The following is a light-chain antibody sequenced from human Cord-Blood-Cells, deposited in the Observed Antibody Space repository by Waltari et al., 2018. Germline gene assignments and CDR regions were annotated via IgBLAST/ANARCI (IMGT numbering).Light chain of an antibody. J-gene: IGLJ3*02. V-gene: IGLV2-14*01. CDR1: SSDVGGYTY. CDR3: SSYTSSSTWV. Sequence: QSALTQPASVSGSPGQSLTISCTGTSSDVGGYTYVSWYQQPPGKAPKLMIYDVSNRPSGVSNRFSGSKSCNTASLTISGLQAEDEADYYCSSYTSSSTWVFGGGTKLTVL. CDR2: DVS.